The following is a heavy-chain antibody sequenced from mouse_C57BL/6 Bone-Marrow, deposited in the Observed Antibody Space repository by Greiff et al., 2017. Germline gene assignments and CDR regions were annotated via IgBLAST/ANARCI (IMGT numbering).Heavy chain of an antibody. D-gene: IGHD1-1*01. CDR3: TEFIRGWFAD. J-gene: IGHJ3*01. CDR1: GYTFTDYE. V-gene: IGHV1-15*01. CDR2: IDPETGGT. Sequence: QVHVKQSGAELVRPGASVTLSCKASGYTFTDYEMHWVKQTPVHGLEWIGAIDPETGGTAYNQKFKGKAILTADKSSSTAYMELRSLTSEDSAVYYCTEFIRGWFADWGQGTLVTVSA.